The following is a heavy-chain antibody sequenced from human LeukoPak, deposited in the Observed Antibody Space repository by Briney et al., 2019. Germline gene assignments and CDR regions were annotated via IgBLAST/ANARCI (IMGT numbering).Heavy chain of an antibody. Sequence: SVKVSCKASGGTFSSYDISWVRQAPGQGLEWMGGIIPIFGTANYAQKFQGRVTITTDESTSTAYMELSSLRSEDTAVYYCARGRWLQLGDAFDIWGQGTMVTVSS. V-gene: IGHV1-69*05. CDR2: IIPIFGTA. D-gene: IGHD5-24*01. CDR3: ARGRWLQLGDAFDI. J-gene: IGHJ3*02. CDR1: GGTFSSYD.